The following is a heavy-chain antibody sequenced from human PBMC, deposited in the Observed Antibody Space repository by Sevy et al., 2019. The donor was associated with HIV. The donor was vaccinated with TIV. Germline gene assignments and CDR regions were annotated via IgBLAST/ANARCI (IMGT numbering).Heavy chain of an antibody. J-gene: IGHJ5*02. D-gene: IGHD3-10*01. CDR3: ARGEYFGELGNWFDP. CDR2: ISGSATFI. CDR1: GFTFSDYY. V-gene: IGHV3-11*01. Sequence: GGCLRLSCAASGFTFSDYYMSWIRQAPGKGLEWVSYISGSATFIHYADSLQGRFTISRDNAKNSLYLQLNSLRAEDKAVYYCARGEYFGELGNWFDPWGQGTLVTVSS.